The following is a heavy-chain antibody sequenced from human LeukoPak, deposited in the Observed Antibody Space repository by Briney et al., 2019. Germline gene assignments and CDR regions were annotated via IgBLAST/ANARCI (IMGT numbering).Heavy chain of an antibody. V-gene: IGHV3-48*01. J-gene: IGHJ4*02. CDR2: ISSSSSTI. CDR3: AKDYLLLVPWQPEPFDY. D-gene: IGHD6-6*01. Sequence: GGSLRLSCAASGFTFSSYSMNWVRQAPGKGLEWVSYISSSSSTIYYADSVKGRFTISRDNAKNSLYLQMNSLRAEDTAVYYCAKDYLLLVPWQPEPFDYWGQGTLVTVSS. CDR1: GFTFSSYS.